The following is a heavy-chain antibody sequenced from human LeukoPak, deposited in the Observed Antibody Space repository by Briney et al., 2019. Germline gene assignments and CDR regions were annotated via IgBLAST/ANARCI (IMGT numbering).Heavy chain of an antibody. J-gene: IGHJ6*03. CDR3: AKRPTDYYYMDV. V-gene: IGHV3-23*01. CDR1: GFTFSSYA. Sequence: PGGSLRLSCAASGFTFSSYAMSWVRQAPGKGLEWVSAISGSGGSTYYADSVRGRFTISRDNSKNTLYLQMNSLRAEDTAVYYCAKRPTDYYYMDVWGKGTTVTVSS. CDR2: ISGSGGST.